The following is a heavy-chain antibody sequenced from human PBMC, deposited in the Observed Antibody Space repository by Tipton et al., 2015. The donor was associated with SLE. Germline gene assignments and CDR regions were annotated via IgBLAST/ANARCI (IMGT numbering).Heavy chain of an antibody. CDR2: LSLSDKN. J-gene: IGHJ3*02. V-gene: IGHV4-4*07. CDR3: AGSKVTTARDSFDI. D-gene: IGHD4-17*01. Sequence: TLSLTCNVSDASINSYFWNWIRQPAGKGLEWIGRLSLSDKNNYNPSLQSRVTMSVDTSKSQFSLEVRSVTATDTAVYFCAGSKVTTARDSFDIWGPGTVVVVPP. CDR1: DASINSYF.